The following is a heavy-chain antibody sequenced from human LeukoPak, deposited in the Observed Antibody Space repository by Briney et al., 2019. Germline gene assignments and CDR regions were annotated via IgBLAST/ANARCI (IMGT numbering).Heavy chain of an antibody. J-gene: IGHJ4*02. V-gene: IGHV4-34*01. Sequence: PSETLSLTCAVYGGSFSGYYWSWIRQPPGKGLEWIGEINHSGSTNYNPSLKSRVTISVDTSKNQFSLKLSSVTAADTAVYYCARRYDFWSGYHKARAYYFDYWGQGTLVTVSS. CDR1: GGSFSGYY. CDR2: INHSGST. D-gene: IGHD3-3*01. CDR3: ARRYDFWSGYHKARAYYFDY.